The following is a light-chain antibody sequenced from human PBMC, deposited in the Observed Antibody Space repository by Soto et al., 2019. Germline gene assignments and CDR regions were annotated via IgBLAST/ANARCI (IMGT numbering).Light chain of an antibody. Sequence: EIVLTQSPGTLSLSPGERATLSCRASQSVSSSYLAWYQQKPGQAPRILIYDASRATGIPDRFSGSGSGTDFTLTITRLEPEGFAVYYCQHYGTSALFGPGTKVDI. J-gene: IGKJ3*01. CDR2: DAS. CDR1: QSVSSSY. CDR3: QHYGTSAL. V-gene: IGKV3-20*01.